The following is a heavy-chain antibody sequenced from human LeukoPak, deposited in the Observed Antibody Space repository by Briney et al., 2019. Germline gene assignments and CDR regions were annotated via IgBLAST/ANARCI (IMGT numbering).Heavy chain of an antibody. CDR2: IYYSGST. V-gene: IGHV4-39*07. Sequence: SETLSLTCTVSGGSISSSSYYWGWIRQPPGKGLEWIGSIYYSGSTYYNPSLKSRVTISVDTSKNQFSLKLSSVTAADTAVYYCARGEVVAATGHFDYWGQRTLVTVSS. J-gene: IGHJ4*02. D-gene: IGHD2-15*01. CDR1: GGSISSSSYY. CDR3: ARGEVVAATGHFDY.